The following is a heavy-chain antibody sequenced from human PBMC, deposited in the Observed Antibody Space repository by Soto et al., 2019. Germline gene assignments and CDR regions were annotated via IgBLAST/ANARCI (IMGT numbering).Heavy chain of an antibody. V-gene: IGHV4-4*07. CDR3: ARTVGAAYYFDF. D-gene: IGHD1-26*01. CDR2: IYTSGST. J-gene: IGHJ4*02. CDR1: GDSMTKYY. Sequence: QVQLQESGPGLVKPSETLSLTCTVSGDSMTKYYWSWIRQPAGKGLEWIRRIYTSGSTNYNPSLKSRVTMSIDTSNNHFALKLTSVTAADTAVYYCARTVGAAYYFDFWGQGALGTVSS.